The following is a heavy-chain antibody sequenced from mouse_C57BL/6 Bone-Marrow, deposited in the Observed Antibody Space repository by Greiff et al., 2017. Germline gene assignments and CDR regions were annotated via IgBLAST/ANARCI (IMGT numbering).Heavy chain of an antibody. J-gene: IGHJ2*02. V-gene: IGHV1-69*01. Sequence: QVQLQQPGAELVMPGASVKLSCKASGYTFTSYWMHWVKQRPGQGLEWIGEIDPSDSYTNYNQKFKGKSTFTVDKSSSTAYMQLSSLTSEDAAVYYCARGGYYLDYWGQGTSLTVSS. CDR3: ARGGYYLDY. CDR2: IDPSDSYT. CDR1: GYTFTSYW. D-gene: IGHD3-1*01.